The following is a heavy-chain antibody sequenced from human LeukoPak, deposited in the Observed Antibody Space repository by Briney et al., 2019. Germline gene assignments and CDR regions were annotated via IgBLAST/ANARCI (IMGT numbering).Heavy chain of an antibody. V-gene: IGHV4-39*07. CDR1: GGSVSSSSDS. D-gene: IGHD3-10*01. Sequence: SETLSLTCTVSGGSVSSSSDSWGWIRQPPGKGLEWIGTISYSGSPYYSPSLKSRVTLLLDTSGNQFSLKLSSVTAADTAVYYCARARPSPWFGELFGLDYWGQGTLVTVSS. J-gene: IGHJ4*02. CDR3: ARARPSPWFGELFGLDY. CDR2: ISYSGSP.